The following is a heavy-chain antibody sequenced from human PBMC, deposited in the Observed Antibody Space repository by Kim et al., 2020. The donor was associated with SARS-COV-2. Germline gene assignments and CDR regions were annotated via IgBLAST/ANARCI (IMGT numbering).Heavy chain of an antibody. V-gene: IGHV4-61*01. J-gene: IGHJ4*02. CDR2: IYYGGTT. CDR3: ARVLLGYTSSERRFDY. Sequence: VSSISYYWSWIRQPPGKGPECIGYIYYGGTTNYNPSLKSRVTISVDTSNHQFSLRLSSVTAADTAVYFCARVLLGYTSSERRFDYWGQGTLAT. D-gene: IGHD6-13*01. CDR1: VSSISYY.